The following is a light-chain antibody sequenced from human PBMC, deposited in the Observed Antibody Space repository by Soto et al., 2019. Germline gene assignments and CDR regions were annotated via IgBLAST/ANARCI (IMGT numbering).Light chain of an antibody. CDR2: EVS. J-gene: IGLJ2*01. V-gene: IGLV2-14*01. CDR1: SSDVGAYNY. Sequence: QSALTQPASVSGSPGQSITFSCTGTSSDVGAYNYVSWYQQRPGNAPKLIIFEVSNRPSGVSNRFSGSKSGNTASLTISGLQAQDEAHYYCTSYTSSATLHVIFGGGTKLTVL. CDR3: TSYTSSATLHVI.